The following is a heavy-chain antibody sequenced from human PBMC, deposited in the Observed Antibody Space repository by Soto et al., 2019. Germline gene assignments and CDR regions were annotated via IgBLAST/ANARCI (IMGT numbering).Heavy chain of an antibody. Sequence: GGSLRLSCAASGFMFANYAMGWVRQAPGRGLEWVSAITGSGGGTYYADSVKGRVTVARDNSKNTPYLQLHRLRVEDTAIFYCAKWDTPGINTPPVGGNSYYYHMDVWGQGTTVTVPS. J-gene: IGHJ6*03. V-gene: IGHV3-23*01. CDR1: GFMFANYA. D-gene: IGHD5-18*01. CDR2: ITGSGGGT. CDR3: AKWDTPGINTPPVGGNSYYYHMDV.